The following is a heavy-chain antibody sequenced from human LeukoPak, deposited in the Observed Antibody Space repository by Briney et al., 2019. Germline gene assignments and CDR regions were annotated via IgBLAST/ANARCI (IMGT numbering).Heavy chain of an antibody. D-gene: IGHD2-2*01. V-gene: IGHV4-61*02. Sequence: PSETLSLTCTVSGGSISSGSYYWSWIRQPAGKGLEWIGRIYTSGSTNYNPSLKSRVTISVDTSKNQFSLKLSSVTAADTAVYYCARALPDAYYYYYYYMDVWGKGTTVTISS. CDR2: IYTSGST. CDR1: GGSISSGSYY. CDR3: ARALPDAYYYYYYYMDV. J-gene: IGHJ6*03.